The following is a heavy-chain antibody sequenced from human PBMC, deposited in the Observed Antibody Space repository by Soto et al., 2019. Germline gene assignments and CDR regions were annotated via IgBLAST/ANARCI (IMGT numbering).Heavy chain of an antibody. J-gene: IGHJ6*02. V-gene: IGHV3-23*01. CDR3: AKSPSRAPYGMDV. Sequence: EVQLLESGGGSVQPGGSLRLSCVASGFRFSAYAMYWVRQAPGKGLAWVASVRGSVTRTYYADSVEGRFTISRDDSRNVVYLQISSLRAEDTAVYYCAKSPSRAPYGMDVWGHGTTVTVSS. CDR2: VRGSVTRT. D-gene: IGHD6-6*01. CDR1: GFRFSAYA.